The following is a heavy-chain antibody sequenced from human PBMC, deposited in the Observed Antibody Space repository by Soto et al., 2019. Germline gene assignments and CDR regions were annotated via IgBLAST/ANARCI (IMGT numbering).Heavy chain of an antibody. CDR2: ISSSSSYI. Sequence: GGSLRLSCAASGFTFSSYSMNWVRQAPGKGLEWVSSISSSSSYIYYADSVKGRFTISRDNAKNSLYLQMNSLRAEDTAVYYCASELSFVPAANDYWGQGTLVTVSS. CDR3: ASELSFVPAANDY. V-gene: IGHV3-21*01. D-gene: IGHD2-2*01. J-gene: IGHJ4*02. CDR1: GFTFSSYS.